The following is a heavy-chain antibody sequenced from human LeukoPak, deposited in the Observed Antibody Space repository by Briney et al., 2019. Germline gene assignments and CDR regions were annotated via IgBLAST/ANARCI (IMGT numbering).Heavy chain of an antibody. CDR3: AKVGPIAAAPDYYYYYMDV. D-gene: IGHD6-13*01. Sequence: GGSLRLSCAASGFTFSSYGMHWVRQAPGKGLEWVAFIRYDGSNKYYADSVKGRFTISRDNSKNTLYLQMNSLRAEDTAVYYCAKVGPIAAAPDYYYYYMDVWGKGTTVTVSS. CDR1: GFTFSSYG. V-gene: IGHV3-30*02. CDR2: IRYDGSNK. J-gene: IGHJ6*03.